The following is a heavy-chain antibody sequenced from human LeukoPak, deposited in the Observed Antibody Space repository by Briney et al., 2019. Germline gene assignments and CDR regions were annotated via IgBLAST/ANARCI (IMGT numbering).Heavy chain of an antibody. J-gene: IGHJ4*02. V-gene: IGHV1-3*03. CDR1: GYTFTSYS. D-gene: IGHD3-22*01. CDR2: INAGNGNT. CDR3: ARDTTRYYESSGFLD. Sequence: ASVKVSCKASGYTFTSYSIHWVRQAPGQRLVWMGWINAGNGNTKYSQDFQGRVTITRDTAARTAYMELSSLTNDDLAVYYCARDTTRYYESSGFLDWGQGTLDIVSS.